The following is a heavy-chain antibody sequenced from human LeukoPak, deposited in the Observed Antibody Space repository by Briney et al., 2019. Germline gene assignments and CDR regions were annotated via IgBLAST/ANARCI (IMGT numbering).Heavy chain of an antibody. V-gene: IGHV3-72*01. Sequence: PGGSLRPSCAASGFTFRDHYMDWVRQAPGKGLEWIGRIRNKVNKYSTEYVASVKGRFTISRDDSKNSLYLHMNSLNIEDTAVYYCAQSSGHFWGQGTLVTVSS. CDR2: IRNKVNKYST. D-gene: IGHD3-22*01. CDR1: GFTFRDHY. J-gene: IGHJ4*02. CDR3: AQSSGHF.